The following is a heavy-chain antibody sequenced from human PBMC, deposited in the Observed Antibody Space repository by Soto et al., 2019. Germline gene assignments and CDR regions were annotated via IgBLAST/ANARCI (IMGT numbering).Heavy chain of an antibody. D-gene: IGHD6-19*01. CDR2: MNPNSGNT. CDR1: GYTFTSYD. CDR3: ARSEIAVAGQHHDAFDI. J-gene: IGHJ3*02. Sequence: QVQLVQSGAEVKKPGASVKVSCKASGYTFTSYDINWVRQATGQGLEWMGWMNPNSGNTGYAQKVQGRVTMTRNTSISTAYMELSSLRSEDTAVYYCARSEIAVAGQHHDAFDIWGQGTMVTVSS. V-gene: IGHV1-8*01.